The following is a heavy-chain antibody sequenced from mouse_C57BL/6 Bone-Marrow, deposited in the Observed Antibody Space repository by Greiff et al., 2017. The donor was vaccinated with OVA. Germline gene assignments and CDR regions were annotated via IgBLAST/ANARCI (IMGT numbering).Heavy chain of an antibody. CDR2: ISSGSSTI. CDR1: GFTFSDYG. Sequence: EVQRVESGGGLVKPGGSLKLSCAASGFTFSDYGMHWVRQAPEKGLEWVAYISSGSSTIYYADTVKGRFTISRDNAKNTLFLQMTSLRSEDTAMYYCARGEDLLLMDYWGQGTSVTVSS. J-gene: IGHJ4*01. D-gene: IGHD2-1*01. V-gene: IGHV5-17*01. CDR3: ARGEDLLLMDY.